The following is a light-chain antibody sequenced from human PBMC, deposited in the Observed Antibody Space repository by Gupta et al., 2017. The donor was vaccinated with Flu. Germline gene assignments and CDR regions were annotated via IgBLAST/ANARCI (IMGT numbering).Light chain of an antibody. J-gene: IGLJ3*02. Sequence: QTASIACGGNNIGSETVHWYQQKPGQAPVLVLYDDDFRPSGIPERFSGSNSGNTATLTIRRVEAGDEADYYCQVWDTASDHWLFGAGTTLTVV. V-gene: IGLV3-21*02. CDR1: NIGSET. CDR2: DDD. CDR3: QVWDTASDHWL.